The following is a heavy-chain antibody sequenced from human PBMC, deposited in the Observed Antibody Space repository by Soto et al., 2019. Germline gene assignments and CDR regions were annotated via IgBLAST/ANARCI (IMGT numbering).Heavy chain of an antibody. CDR1: GGSISSGGYY. CDR2: IYYSGST. V-gene: IGHV4-31*03. J-gene: IGHJ4*02. D-gene: IGHD3-22*01. Sequence: QVQLQESGPGLVKPSQTLSLTCTVSGGSISSGGYYWSWIRQHPGKGLERIGYIYYSGSTYYNPSLKSRVTISVDTSKNEFSLKLSSVTAADTAVYYCARAVGYYYDSSGYYYGAYFDYWGQGTLVTVSS. CDR3: ARAVGYYYDSSGYYYGAYFDY.